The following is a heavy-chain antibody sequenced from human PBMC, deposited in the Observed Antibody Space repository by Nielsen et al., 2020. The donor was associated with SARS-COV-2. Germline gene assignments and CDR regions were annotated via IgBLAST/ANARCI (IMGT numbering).Heavy chain of an antibody. D-gene: IGHD6-19*01. CDR2: IFSNDEK. J-gene: IGHJ5*02. CDR3: AHRSPGDPGGWSPLHH. V-gene: IGHV2-26*01. Sequence: SGPTLVKPTETLTLTCTVSGFSLSNARMGVSWIRQPPGKALEWLAHIFSNDEKSYSTSLENRLTITKDTSKNQVVLTVTNMDPVDTATYFCAHRSPGDPGGWSPLHHWGQGILVTVSS. CDR1: GFSLSNARMG.